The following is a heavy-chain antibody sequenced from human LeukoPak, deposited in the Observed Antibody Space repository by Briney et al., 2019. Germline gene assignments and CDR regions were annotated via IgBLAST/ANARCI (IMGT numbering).Heavy chain of an antibody. V-gene: IGHV6-1*01. CDR3: ARAVIGTTRYFES. Sequence: SQTLSLTCAISGDSVSINSVAYNWIRQSPSRGLEWLGRTYYRSKWNYEYAVSVRSRITVNLDTSKNQFSLQLNSVTPDDTAVYYCARAVIGTTRYFESWGQGTLVTVSS. J-gene: IGHJ4*02. D-gene: IGHD1-1*01. CDR1: GDSVSINSVA. CDR2: TYYRSKWNY.